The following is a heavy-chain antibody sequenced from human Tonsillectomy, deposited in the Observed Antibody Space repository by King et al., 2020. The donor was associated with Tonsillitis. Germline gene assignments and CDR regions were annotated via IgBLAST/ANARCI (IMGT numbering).Heavy chain of an antibody. J-gene: IGHJ4*02. CDR3: AKDLLTFRSGSYFCVDY. D-gene: IGHD1-26*01. CDR1: GFTFSSYG. V-gene: IGHV3-30*18. Sequence: VQLVESGGGVVQPGRSLRLSCAASGFTFSSYGMHWVRQAPGKGLEWVAVISYDGSNKYYADSVKGRFTISRDNSKNTLYLQMNSLRAEDTAVYYCAKDLLTFRSGSYFCVDYWGQGTLVTVSS. CDR2: ISYDGSNK.